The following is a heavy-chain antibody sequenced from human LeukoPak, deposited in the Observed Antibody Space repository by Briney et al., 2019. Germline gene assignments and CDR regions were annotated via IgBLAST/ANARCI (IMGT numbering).Heavy chain of an antibody. J-gene: IGHJ6*03. CDR3: ARDRVLWFGELYYYYMDV. D-gene: IGHD3-10*01. V-gene: IGHV4-4*07. CDR1: GGSISSYY. CDR2: IYTSGST. Sequence: PSETLSLTCTVSGGSISSYYWSWIRQPPGKGLEWIGRIYTSGSTNYNPSLKSRVTMSVDTSKNQFSLKLSSVTAADTAVYYCARDRVLWFGELYYYYMDVWGKGTTVTVSS.